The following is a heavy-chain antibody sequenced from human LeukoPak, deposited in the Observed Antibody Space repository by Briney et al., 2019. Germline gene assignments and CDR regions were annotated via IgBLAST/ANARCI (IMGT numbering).Heavy chain of an antibody. V-gene: IGHV3-73*01. Sequence: PGGSLRLSCAASGFTFSGSTIHWVRQASGKGLEWVGRIRSKLNSYATAYTASVQGRFAISRDDSKNTLYLQMNSLKTEDTAVYYCTTSRYDYVWGSYRYNAPMDYWGQGTLVTVSS. J-gene: IGHJ4*02. CDR1: GFTFSGST. D-gene: IGHD3-16*02. CDR2: IRSKLNSYAT. CDR3: TTSRYDYVWGSYRYNAPMDY.